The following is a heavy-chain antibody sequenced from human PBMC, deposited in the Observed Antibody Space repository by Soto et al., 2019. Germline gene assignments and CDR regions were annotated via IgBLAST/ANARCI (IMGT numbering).Heavy chain of an antibody. CDR1: GGSLSTNP. Sequence: SVKVSCKASGGSLSTNPISWVRQAPGQGLEWMGGTGSGTGPGNHAQKFQGRLTVTADKSTSTVYMELTNLSSEDTAVYYCARRDSGGFYRFFDSWGQGALVTVSS. J-gene: IGHJ4*02. CDR2: TGSGTGPG. D-gene: IGHD2-15*01. CDR3: ARRDSGGFYRFFDS. V-gene: IGHV1-69*06.